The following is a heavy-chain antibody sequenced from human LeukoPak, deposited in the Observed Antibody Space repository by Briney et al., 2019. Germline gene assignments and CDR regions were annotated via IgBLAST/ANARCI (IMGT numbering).Heavy chain of an antibody. V-gene: IGHV3-30*18. D-gene: IGHD3-10*01. J-gene: IGHJ4*02. Sequence: GRSLRLSCAASGFNFMTYGMHWVRQAPGKGLEWVAFISYDGGKRFFGESVKGRFTIASDNSENTVSLQMNTLKTEDTAVYYCAKGLRWFGDFYFNFFDYWGQGILVTVSS. CDR2: ISYDGGKR. CDR3: AKGLRWFGDFYFNFFDY. CDR1: GFNFMTYG.